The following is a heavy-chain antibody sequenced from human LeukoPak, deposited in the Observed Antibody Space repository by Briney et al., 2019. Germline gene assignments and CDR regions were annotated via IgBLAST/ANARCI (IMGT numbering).Heavy chain of an antibody. CDR2: INHSGST. CDR3: ARGLPYYDSTWFDP. J-gene: IGHJ5*02. V-gene: IGHV4-34*01. Sequence: SETLSLTCAVYGGSFSGYYWSWIRQPPWKGLEWIGEINHSGSTNYNPSLKSRVTISVDTSKNQFSLKLSSVTAADTAVYYCARGLPYYDSTWFDPWGQGTLVPVSS. CDR1: GGSFSGYY. D-gene: IGHD3-22*01.